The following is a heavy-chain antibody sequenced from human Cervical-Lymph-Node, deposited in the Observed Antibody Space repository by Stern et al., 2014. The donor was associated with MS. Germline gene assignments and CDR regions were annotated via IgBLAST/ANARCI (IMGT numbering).Heavy chain of an antibody. J-gene: IGHJ2*01. CDR2: IFPSGST. V-gene: IGHV4-4*07. D-gene: IGHD3-22*01. CDR1: NASTSVYF. CDR3: ATSSDASGWRYFDL. Sequence: HEQLQESGPGLVEPSETLSLTCTVSNASTSVYFWSWILQPAGGGLEWIGRIFPSGSTNYNPSLGSRVTMSTDTSQSQVSLRLSAVTAADTAMYYCATSSDASGWRYFDLWGRGALVTVSS.